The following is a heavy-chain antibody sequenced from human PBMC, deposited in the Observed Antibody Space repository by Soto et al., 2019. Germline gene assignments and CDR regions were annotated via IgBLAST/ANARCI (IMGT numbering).Heavy chain of an antibody. CDR3: ARERRYYDYVWGSPTRYYGMDV. D-gene: IGHD3-16*01. J-gene: IGHJ6*02. V-gene: IGHV1-18*04. CDR2: ISAYNGNT. Sequence: QVQLVQSGAEVKKPGASVKVSCRASGYTFTSYGISWVRQAPGQGLEWMGWISAYNGNTNYAQKLQGRVTMTTDTSTSTAYMELRSLRSDDTAVYYCARERRYYDYVWGSPTRYYGMDVWGQGTTVTVSS. CDR1: GYTFTSYG.